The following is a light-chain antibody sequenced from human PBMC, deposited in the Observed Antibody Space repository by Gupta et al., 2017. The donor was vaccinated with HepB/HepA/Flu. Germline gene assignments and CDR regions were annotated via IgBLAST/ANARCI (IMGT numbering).Light chain of an antibody. V-gene: IGLV3-25*03. CDR1: ALPKQY. Sequence: SYELTQPPSVSVSPGQTARSTCSGDALPKQYAYWYQQKPGQAPVLLIYKDSERHSGIPERFSGSTSGTTVTFTISRVQAEDEADYYCQSADSSGTYPYVFGTGTKVTVL. J-gene: IGLJ1*01. CDR2: KDS. CDR3: QSADSSGTYPYV.